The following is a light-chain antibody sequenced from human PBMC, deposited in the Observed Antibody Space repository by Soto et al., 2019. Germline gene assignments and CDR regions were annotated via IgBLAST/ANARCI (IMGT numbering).Light chain of an antibody. CDR1: QSVSSN. Sequence: EIVITQSPATLSVSPGERATLSCRASQSVSSNLAWYQQKPGQAPRLLIYGASTRATGIPARFSGSGSGTESTLTISSLQSEDFAVYYCQQYNNWPQTFGQGTKV. V-gene: IGKV3-15*01. CDR3: QQYNNWPQT. J-gene: IGKJ1*01. CDR2: GAS.